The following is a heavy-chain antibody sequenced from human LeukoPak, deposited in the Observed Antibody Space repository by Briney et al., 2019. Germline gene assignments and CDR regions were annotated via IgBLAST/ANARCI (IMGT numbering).Heavy chain of an antibody. V-gene: IGHV3-23*01. D-gene: IGHD3-10*01. CDR1: GFTFSRNA. J-gene: IGHJ5*02. CDR3: ALHYFGSGSYYKGGFGS. CDR2: IGSDERA. Sequence: HTGGSLRLSCATSGFTFSRNAMGWVRQAPGMGLEWVSAIGSDERAHYADSVKGRFTISRDNSKNTLYLQMNSLRAEDTAVYYCALHYFGSGSYYKGGFGSWGQGTLVTVSS.